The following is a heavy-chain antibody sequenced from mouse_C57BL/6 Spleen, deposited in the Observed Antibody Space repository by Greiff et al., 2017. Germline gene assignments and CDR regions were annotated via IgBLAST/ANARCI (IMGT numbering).Heavy chain of an antibody. CDR2: INPNYGTT. D-gene: IGHD1-1*01. CDR3: ARSAGITTVVATAPFDY. V-gene: IGHV1-39*01. Sequence: VQLKESGPELVKPGASVKISCKASGYSFTDYNMNWVKQSNGKSLEWIGLINPNYGTTSYNQKFKGKATLTVDQSSSTAYMQLNSLTSEDSAVYYCARSAGITTVVATAPFDYWGQGTTLTVSS. CDR1: GYSFTDYN. J-gene: IGHJ2*01.